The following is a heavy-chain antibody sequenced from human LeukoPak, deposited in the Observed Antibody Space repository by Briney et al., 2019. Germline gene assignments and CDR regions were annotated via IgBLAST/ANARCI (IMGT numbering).Heavy chain of an antibody. CDR3: ARGTYSSGWYGLDYYYYMDV. Sequence: SETPSLTCAVYGGAFSGYYWGWIRQPPGKGLGWVGGINHSGSTNYNPSLKSRVTISVDTSKNQFSLKLSSVTAADTAVYYCARGTYSSGWYGLDYYYYMDVWGKGTTVTVSS. J-gene: IGHJ6*03. CDR1: GGAFSGYY. D-gene: IGHD6-19*01. CDR2: INHSGST. V-gene: IGHV4-34*01.